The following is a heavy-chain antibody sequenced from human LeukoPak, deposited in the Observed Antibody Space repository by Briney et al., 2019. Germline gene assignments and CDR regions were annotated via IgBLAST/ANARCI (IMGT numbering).Heavy chain of an antibody. CDR1: GFTFSTYW. J-gene: IGHJ4*02. D-gene: IGHD6-19*01. Sequence: GGSLRLSCAASGFTFSTYWMSWVRQAPGKGLEWVSNIKQDGSEKYYVDSVKGRFTISRDNAKNSLYLQMNSLRVEDTAVYYCARASAVAGTRDYWGQGTLVTVSS. CDR2: IKQDGSEK. CDR3: ARASAVAGTRDY. V-gene: IGHV3-7*01.